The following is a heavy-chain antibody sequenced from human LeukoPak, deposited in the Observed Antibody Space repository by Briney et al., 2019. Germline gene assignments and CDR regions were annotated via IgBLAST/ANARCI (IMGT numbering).Heavy chain of an antibody. V-gene: IGHV1-46*01. CDR1: GYTFTSNY. Sequence: ASVNVSCKASGYTFTSNYIHWVRQAPGQGLERMGMIYPRDGSTSYAQKFQGRVTVTRDTSTSTVHMELSGLRSEDTAVYYCARDQEGFDYWGQGTLVTVSS. J-gene: IGHJ4*02. CDR2: IYPRDGST. CDR3: ARDQEGFDY.